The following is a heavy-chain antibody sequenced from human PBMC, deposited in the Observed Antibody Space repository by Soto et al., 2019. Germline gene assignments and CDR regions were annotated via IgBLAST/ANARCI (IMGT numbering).Heavy chain of an antibody. J-gene: IGHJ4*02. CDR1: GGSFTSNNW. Sequence: SETLSLTCAVSGGSFTSNNWWTFFRQPPGQGLECIGEIYRTGSTNYNPSLNSRVTISLDKSENQFSLEVTSLTAADTAVYYCASRDPGTSVDYWGQGTLVTVSS. V-gene: IGHV4-4*02. D-gene: IGHD1-7*01. CDR2: IYRTGST. CDR3: ASRDPGTSVDY.